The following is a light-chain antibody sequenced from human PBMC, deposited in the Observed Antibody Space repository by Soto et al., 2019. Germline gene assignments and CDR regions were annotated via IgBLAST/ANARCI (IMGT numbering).Light chain of an antibody. CDR1: QSVSSSY. CDR3: QQYGGSPPIT. J-gene: IGKJ3*01. Sequence: EIVWTEYPGTLSLAPGERATLSCRASQSVSSSYLAWYQQKPGQAPRLLIFGASSRATGIPERFSGSGSGTDFTLTISRLEPEDFAVYYCQQYGGSPPITFGPGTKVDIK. CDR2: GAS. V-gene: IGKV3-20*01.